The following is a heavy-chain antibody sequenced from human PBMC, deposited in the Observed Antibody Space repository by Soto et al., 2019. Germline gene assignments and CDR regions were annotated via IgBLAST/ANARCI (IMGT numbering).Heavy chain of an antibody. CDR3: ARHQAVAGTNFDY. V-gene: IGHV4-59*08. Sequence: TSETLSLTCTVSGGSISSYDWSWIRQPPGKGLEWIGYIYYSGSTNYNPSLTSRVTISVDTSKNQFSLKLSSVTAADTAVYYCARHQAVAGTNFDYWGQGTLVTVSS. CDR1: GGSISSYD. CDR2: IYYSGST. J-gene: IGHJ4*02. D-gene: IGHD6-19*01.